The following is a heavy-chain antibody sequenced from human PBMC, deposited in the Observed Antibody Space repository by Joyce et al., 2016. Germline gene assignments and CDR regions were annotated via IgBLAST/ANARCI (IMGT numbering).Heavy chain of an antibody. CDR1: GHNFTNYS. CDR2: INPSGGRR. V-gene: IGHV1-46*01. J-gene: IGHJ5*02. Sequence: QVQLVQSGAEVKKPGASVKVSCQASGHNFTNYSMHWVRQAPGQVLEWMGSINPSGGRRSYAPNFQGRVTMTWDTSTSTVYMELSSLRSDDTAVYYCAGALTIVGVWAWGQGTLVSVSS. D-gene: IGHD3-3*01. CDR3: AGALTIVGVWA.